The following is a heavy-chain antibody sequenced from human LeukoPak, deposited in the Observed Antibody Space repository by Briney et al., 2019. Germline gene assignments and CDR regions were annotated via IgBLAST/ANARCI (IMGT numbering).Heavy chain of an antibody. D-gene: IGHD6-19*01. CDR2: IQQDGSEK. CDR1: GFTFSGYG. J-gene: IGHJ4*02. CDR3: ARESSGWYWY. V-gene: IGHV3-7*01. Sequence: PGGSLRLSCAASGFTFSGYGMIWSRQAPGKGLEWVANIQQDGSEKYYVDSVKGRFTISRDNAKNSLYLQMNSLRAEDTAVYYCARESSGWYWYWGQGTLVTVSS.